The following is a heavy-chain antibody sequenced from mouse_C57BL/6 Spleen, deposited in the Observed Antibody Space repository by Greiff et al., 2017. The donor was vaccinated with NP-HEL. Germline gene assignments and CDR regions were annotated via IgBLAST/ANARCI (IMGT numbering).Heavy chain of an antibody. J-gene: IGHJ1*03. CDR2: IRNKANGYTT. Sequence: EVQGVESGGGLVQPGGSLSLSCAASGFTFTDYYMSWVRQPPGKALEWWGFIRNKANGYTTEYSASVKGRFTISRDNSQSILYLQMNALRAEDSATYYCARRDYGSREYFDVWGTGTTVTVSS. V-gene: IGHV7-3*01. CDR3: ARRDYGSREYFDV. CDR1: GFTFTDYY. D-gene: IGHD1-1*01.